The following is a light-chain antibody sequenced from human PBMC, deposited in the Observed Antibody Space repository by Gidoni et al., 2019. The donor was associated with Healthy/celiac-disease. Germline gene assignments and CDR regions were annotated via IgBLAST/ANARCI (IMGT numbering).Light chain of an antibody. CDR1: QSISSY. CDR3: QQGYSTPLT. V-gene: IGKV1-39*01. J-gene: IGKJ4*01. CDR2: AAT. Sequence: DIQMTQSPSSLSASVGDRVTITCRASQSISSYLNWYQQKPGKAPTRLIYAATSLQSGVPSRFSGSGSGTEFTRTITSLQPQDFATYYCQQGYSTPLTFGGGTKLEIK.